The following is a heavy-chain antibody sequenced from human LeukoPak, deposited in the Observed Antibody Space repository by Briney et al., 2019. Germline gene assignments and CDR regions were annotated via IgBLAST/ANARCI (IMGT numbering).Heavy chain of an antibody. CDR1: GFTFSSYS. CDR3: ARDPSYDYVWGSYHLSYYFDY. D-gene: IGHD3-16*02. V-gene: IGHV3-21*01. Sequence: GGSLRLSCAASGFTFSSYSMNWVRQAPGEGLEWVSSISSSSSYIYYADSVKGRFTISRDNAKNSLYLQMNSLRAEDTAVYYCARDPSYDYVWGSYHLSYYFDYWGQGTLVTVSS. CDR2: ISSSSSYI. J-gene: IGHJ4*02.